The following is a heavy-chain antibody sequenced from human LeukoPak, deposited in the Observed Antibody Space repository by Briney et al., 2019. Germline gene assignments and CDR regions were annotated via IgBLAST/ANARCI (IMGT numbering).Heavy chain of an antibody. Sequence: GASVKVSCKASGYTFTSYGISWVRQAPGQGLEWMGWISAYNGNTNYAQKLQGRVTMTTDTSTSTAYMELRSLTSDDTAIYYCAREESIGSYQFLHDSWGQGTLVTVSS. CDR1: GYTFTSYG. J-gene: IGHJ4*02. CDR3: AREESIGSYQFLHDS. D-gene: IGHD3-10*01. CDR2: ISAYNGNT. V-gene: IGHV1-18*01.